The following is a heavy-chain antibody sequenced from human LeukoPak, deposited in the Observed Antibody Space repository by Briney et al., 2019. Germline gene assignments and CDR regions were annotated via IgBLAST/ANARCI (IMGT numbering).Heavy chain of an antibody. CDR1: GFTFRYYW. CDR3: ARRRCSSTSCFIDY. V-gene: IGHV3-7*01. J-gene: IGHJ4*02. D-gene: IGHD2-2*01. CDR2: IKQDGSEK. Sequence: GGSLRLSCAASGFTFRYYWMSWVRQAPGKGLEWVANIKQDGSEKYYVDSVKGRFTISRDNAKKSLYLQMNSLRAEDTAVYYCARRRCSSTSCFIDYWGQGTLVTVSS.